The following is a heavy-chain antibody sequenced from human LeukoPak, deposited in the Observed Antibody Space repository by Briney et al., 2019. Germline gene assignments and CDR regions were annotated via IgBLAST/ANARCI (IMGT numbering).Heavy chain of an antibody. CDR3: AKNRGRRPMRHIDV. J-gene: IGHJ6*04. Sequence: GGSLRLSCAASGFAFSAYAMSWVRLAPGKGLEWVSIISGSGESTFYADSVKGRFTISRDNSKNTLYLQMNSLRAEDTAVYYGAKNRGRRPMRHIDVWGKGTTVTASS. CDR1: GFAFSAYA. CDR2: ISGSGEST. V-gene: IGHV3-23*01. D-gene: IGHD1-14*01.